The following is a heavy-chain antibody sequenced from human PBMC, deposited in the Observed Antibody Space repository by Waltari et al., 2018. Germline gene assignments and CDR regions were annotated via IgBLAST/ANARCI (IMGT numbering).Heavy chain of an antibody. CDR2: VYYPGTT. CDR3: ARADSSTAYFYYYMDV. CDR1: GGSISTYY. Sequence: QVELQESGPGLVKASETLSLTCTVSGGSISTYYWIWIRQPPGKGLEYSGYVYYPGTTNYNPSLKNRVTISLDTSKNQFSLKVNSVTAADTAVYYCARADSSTAYFYYYMDVWGTGTTVTVSS. D-gene: IGHD6-13*01. V-gene: IGHV4-59*01. J-gene: IGHJ6*03.